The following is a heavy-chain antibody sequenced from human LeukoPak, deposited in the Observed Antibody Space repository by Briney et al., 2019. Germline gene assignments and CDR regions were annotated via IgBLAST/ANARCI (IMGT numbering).Heavy chain of an antibody. V-gene: IGHV3-30-3*01. J-gene: IGHJ4*02. D-gene: IGHD6-13*01. Sequence: GGSLRLSCAASGFIFSSYAMHWVRQAPGKGLEWVAVISSDGSIKYYADSVKGRFTISRDNSKNTLYLQMNSLRAEDTAVYYCARESLAAAGAIDYWGQGTLVTVSS. CDR3: ARESLAAAGAIDY. CDR1: GFIFSSYA. CDR2: ISSDGSIK.